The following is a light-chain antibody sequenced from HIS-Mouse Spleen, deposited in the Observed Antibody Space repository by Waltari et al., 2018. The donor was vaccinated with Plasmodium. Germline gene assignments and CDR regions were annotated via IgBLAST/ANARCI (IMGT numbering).Light chain of an antibody. CDR3: QQYNNWSFT. CDR2: GAS. Sequence: EIVMTQSPATLSVSPGERATLSCRASQSVSSNLAWYQQKPGQGPRLLSYGASTRATGIPARFSGSGSGTEFTLTISSLQSEDFAVYYCQQYNNWSFTFGPGTKVDIK. CDR1: QSVSSN. J-gene: IGKJ3*01. V-gene: IGKV3-15*01.